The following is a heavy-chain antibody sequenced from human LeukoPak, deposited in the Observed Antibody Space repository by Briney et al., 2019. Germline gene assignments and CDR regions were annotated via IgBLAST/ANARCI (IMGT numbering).Heavy chain of an antibody. D-gene: IGHD3-9*01. CDR3: ARVYLTGYYGGCYFDY. V-gene: IGHV1-2*02. CDR1: GYTFTGYY. Sequence: ASVKVSCKASGYTFTGYYMHWVRQAPGQGLEWMGWINPNSGGTNYAQKFQGRVTMTRDTSISTAYMELSRLRSDDTAVYYCARVYLTGYYGGCYFDYWGQGALVTVSS. J-gene: IGHJ4*02. CDR2: INPNSGGT.